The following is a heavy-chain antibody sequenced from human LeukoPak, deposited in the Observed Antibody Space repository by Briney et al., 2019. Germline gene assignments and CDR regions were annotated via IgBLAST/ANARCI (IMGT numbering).Heavy chain of an antibody. CDR1: GYSFTSYW. D-gene: IGHD6-6*01. Sequence: GESLEISCKGSGYSFTSYWIGWVRQMPGKGLEWMGIIYPGDSDTRYSPSFQGQVTISADKSISTAYLQWSSLKASDTAMYYCARRAYSSSRAVWFDPWGQGTLVTVSS. CDR2: IYPGDSDT. V-gene: IGHV5-51*01. J-gene: IGHJ5*02. CDR3: ARRAYSSSRAVWFDP.